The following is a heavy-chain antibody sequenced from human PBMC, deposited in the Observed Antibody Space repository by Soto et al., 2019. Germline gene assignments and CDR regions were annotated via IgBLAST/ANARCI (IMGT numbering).Heavy chain of an antibody. D-gene: IGHD3-3*01. CDR2: IYYSGST. J-gene: IGHJ4*02. Sequence: SETLSLTCTVSGGSISSSSYYWGWIRQPPGKGLEWIGSIYYSGSTYYNPSLKSRVTISVDTSKNQFSLKLSSLTAADTAVYYCARLAWYDFWSGYYKAYYFDYWGQGTLVTVSS. CDR1: GGSISSSSYY. V-gene: IGHV4-39*01. CDR3: ARLAWYDFWSGYYKAYYFDY.